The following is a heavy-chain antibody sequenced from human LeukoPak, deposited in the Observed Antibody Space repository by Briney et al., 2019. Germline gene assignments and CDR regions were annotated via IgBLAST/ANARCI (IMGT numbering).Heavy chain of an antibody. Sequence: SETLSLTCTVSGGSINSNGYYWGWIRQPPGKGLECIGSIHYSGDTYYNPSLKSRVTISLDTSKNQFSLRLTSVTAADTAVYYCARHEDYGRYDYWGQGTLVTVSS. CDR3: ARHEDYGRYDY. CDR2: IHYSGDT. V-gene: IGHV4-39*01. J-gene: IGHJ4*02. CDR1: GGSINSNGYY. D-gene: IGHD4-17*01.